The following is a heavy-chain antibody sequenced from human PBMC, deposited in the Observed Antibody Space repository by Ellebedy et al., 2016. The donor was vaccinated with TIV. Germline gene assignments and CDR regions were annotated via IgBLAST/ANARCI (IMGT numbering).Heavy chain of an antibody. CDR1: GVSISGGTYY. J-gene: IGHJ4*02. Sequence: MPSETLSLTCTVSGVSISGGTYYWSWIRQPPGKGLEWIGYIYYSGSTNYNPSLKSRVTISLDTSENQFSLKLSSVTAADTAVYYCAGGSSWKSKYKYWGQGTLVTVSS. CDR2: IYYSGST. V-gene: IGHV4-61*01. CDR3: AGGSSWKSKYKY. D-gene: IGHD6-13*01.